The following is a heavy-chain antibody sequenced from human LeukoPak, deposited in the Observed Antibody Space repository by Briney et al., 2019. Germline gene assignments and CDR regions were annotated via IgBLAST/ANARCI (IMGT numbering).Heavy chain of an antibody. CDR1: GGSISSYY. D-gene: IGHD2-2*01. CDR3: ARCGRGSCHQFDY. Sequence: SETLSLTCTVSGGSISSYYWSWIRQPPGKGLEWIGYIYYSGSTNYNPSLKSRVTISVDTSKNQFSLKLSSVTAADTAVYYCARCGRGSCHQFDYWGQGTLVTVSS. J-gene: IGHJ4*02. V-gene: IGHV4-59*01. CDR2: IYYSGST.